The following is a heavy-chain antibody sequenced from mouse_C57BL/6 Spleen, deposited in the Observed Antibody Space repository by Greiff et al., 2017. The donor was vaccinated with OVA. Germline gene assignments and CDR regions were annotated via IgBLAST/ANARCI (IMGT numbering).Heavy chain of an antibody. D-gene: IGHD1-1*01. V-gene: IGHV1-55*01. J-gene: IGHJ4*01. Sequence: QVHVKQPGAELVKPGASVKMSCKASGYTFTSYWITWVKQRPGQGLEWIGDIYPGSGSTNYNEKFKSKATLTVDTSSSTAYMQLSSLTSEDSAVYYCARGGYYYGSSYAMDYWGQGTSVTVSS. CDR2: IYPGSGST. CDR3: ARGGYYYGSSYAMDY. CDR1: GYTFTSYW.